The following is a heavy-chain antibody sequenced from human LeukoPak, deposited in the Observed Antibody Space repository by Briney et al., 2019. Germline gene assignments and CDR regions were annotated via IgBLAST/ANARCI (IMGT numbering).Heavy chain of an antibody. D-gene: IGHD4-11*01. CDR3: VRHQDYSGTTFYDYMDV. V-gene: IGHV4-59*08. J-gene: IGHJ6*03. Sequence: SETLSLTCAVSGASISSHYWSWFRQPPGQGLEWIAWIRISGASNSNPSLKSRVTISGDTSKNQISLKLTSVTAADTAVYYCVRHQDYSGTTFYDYMDVWGKGTTVTVSS. CDR1: GASISSHY. CDR2: IRISGAS.